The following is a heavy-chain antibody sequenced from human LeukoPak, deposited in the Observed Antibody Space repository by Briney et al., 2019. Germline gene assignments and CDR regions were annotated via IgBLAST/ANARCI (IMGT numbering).Heavy chain of an antibody. CDR1: GFTFSSYA. V-gene: IGHV3-23*01. Sequence: GGSLRLSYAASGFTFSSYAMSWVRQAPGKGLEWVSAISGSGGSTYYADSVKGRFTISRDNSKNTLYLQMNSLRAEDTAVYYCAKSFNHYGSGTSDFDYWGQGTLVTVSS. J-gene: IGHJ4*02. CDR2: ISGSGGST. CDR3: AKSFNHYGSGTSDFDY. D-gene: IGHD3-10*01.